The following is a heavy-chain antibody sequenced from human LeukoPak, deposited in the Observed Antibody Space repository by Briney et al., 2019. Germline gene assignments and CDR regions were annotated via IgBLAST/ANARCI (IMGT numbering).Heavy chain of an antibody. V-gene: IGHV1-2*02. CDR2: INPNSGGT. J-gene: IGHJ4*02. CDR3: ARGRITMVRGVNY. CDR1: GYTFTGYY. D-gene: IGHD3-10*01. Sequence: ASVKVSCKASGYTFTGYYMHWVRQAPGQGLEWMGWINPNSGGTNYAQKFQGRVTMTRDTSISTAYMELSRLRSDDTAMYYCARGRITMVRGVNYWGQGTLVTVCS.